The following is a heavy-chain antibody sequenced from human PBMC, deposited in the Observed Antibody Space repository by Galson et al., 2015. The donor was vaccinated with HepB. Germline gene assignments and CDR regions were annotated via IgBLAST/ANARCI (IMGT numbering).Heavy chain of an antibody. D-gene: IGHD6-13*01. Sequence: SETLSLTCTVSGGSISSYYWSWIRQPPGKGLEWIGYIYYSGSTNYNPSLKSRVTISVDTSKNQFSLKLSSVTAADTAVYYCARRRAAAGPLRAFDIWGQGTMVTVSS. CDR3: ARRRAAAGPLRAFDI. V-gene: IGHV4-59*01. CDR1: GGSISSYY. CDR2: IYYSGST. J-gene: IGHJ3*02.